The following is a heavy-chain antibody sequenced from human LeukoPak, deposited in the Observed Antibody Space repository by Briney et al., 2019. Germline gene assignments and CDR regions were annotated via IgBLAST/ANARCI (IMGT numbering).Heavy chain of an antibody. CDR1: GFSFTNAW. V-gene: IGHV3-15*01. CDR3: LTRLRSTIGVDY. CDR2: IKSKTDGGAI. D-gene: IGHD5/OR15-5a*01. J-gene: IGHJ4*01. Sequence: GGSLRLSCAATGFSFTNAWMNWVRQAPGKGLEWVGRIKSKTDGGAIHYAAPVRGRFSISRDDSINTVYLQMDSLKADDTAVYYCLTRLRSTIGVDYWGQGTLVTVSS.